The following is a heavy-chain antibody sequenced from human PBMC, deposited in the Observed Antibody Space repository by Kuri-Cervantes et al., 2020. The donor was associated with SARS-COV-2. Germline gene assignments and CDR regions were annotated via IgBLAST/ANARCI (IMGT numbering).Heavy chain of an antibody. J-gene: IGHJ6*03. CDR3: ATLEQLGNYYYYYYYMDV. V-gene: IGHV1-69*13. D-gene: IGHD6-6*01. CDR1: GCTFSSYA. Sequence: SVNVSCKPSGCTFSSYAISWVRQAPGQGLEWMGRISPIFGTANYAQKVQGRVTITADESTSTAYMELSCLRSEDTAVYYCATLEQLGNYYYYYYYMDVWGKGTTVTVSS. CDR2: ISPIFGTA.